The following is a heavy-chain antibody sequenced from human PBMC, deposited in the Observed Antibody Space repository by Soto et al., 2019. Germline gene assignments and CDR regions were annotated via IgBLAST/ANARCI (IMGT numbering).Heavy chain of an antibody. CDR3: ARDPTAVAGRNAFDI. CDR1: RFTFAIYS. V-gene: IGHV3-21*01. J-gene: IGHJ3*02. Sequence: EVQLVESGGGLVKPGGSLRLSCAASRFTFAIYSMNWVRQAPGKGLEWVSSISSSSDYIYYADSVKGRFTISRDNAKNSLYLQMSSLRAEDTAVYYCARDPTAVAGRNAFDIWGQGPVVTVSS. D-gene: IGHD6-19*01. CDR2: ISSSSDYI.